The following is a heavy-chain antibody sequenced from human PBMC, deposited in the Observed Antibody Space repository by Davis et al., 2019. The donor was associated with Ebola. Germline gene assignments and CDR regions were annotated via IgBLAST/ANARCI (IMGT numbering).Heavy chain of an antibody. CDR3: ASDYDSSGYYSSLVR. Sequence: SVKVSCKASGGTFSGSAISWVRQAPGQGLEWMGGIVPVFKTANYAQKFQGRVTITADEFPTTAYMELRSLRSDDTAVYHCASDYDSSGYYSSLVRWGQGTMVTVSS. CDR1: GGTFSGSA. D-gene: IGHD3-22*01. V-gene: IGHV1-69*13. J-gene: IGHJ3*01. CDR2: IVPVFKTA.